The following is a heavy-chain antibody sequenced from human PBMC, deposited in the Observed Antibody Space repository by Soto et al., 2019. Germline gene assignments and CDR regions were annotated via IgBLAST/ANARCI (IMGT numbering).Heavy chain of an antibody. Sequence: QVQLVQSGAEVKKPGSSVKVSCKASGGTFSTSLISWVRQAPGQGLEWMGWIIPIFETPNYAQKFQGRVTITADESTSTVYMELNSLRSEDTAMYYFARGYTDYDDHLYYFDSWGQGTQVTVSS. D-gene: IGHD3-22*01. CDR1: GGTFSTSL. V-gene: IGHV1-69*01. J-gene: IGHJ4*02. CDR2: IIPIFETP. CDR3: ARGYTDYDDHLYYFDS.